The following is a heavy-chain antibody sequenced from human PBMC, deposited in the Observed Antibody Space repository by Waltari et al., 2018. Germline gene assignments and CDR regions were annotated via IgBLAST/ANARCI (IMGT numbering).Heavy chain of an antibody. CDR1: GFRVGSSF. D-gene: IGHD3-3*01. J-gene: IGHJ3*01. Sequence: VQLVESGGRFVTPGGSLKISCAASGFRVGSSFMTWVRRAPGKGLECVAILYSAGATYYSQSVRGRFLIARDNSKNILYLQMDDLTAEDTAVYYCAKDVVGYTWDEGVDTIDVWGQGAEVVVSS. V-gene: IGHV3-66*01. CDR2: LYSAGAT. CDR3: AKDVVGYTWDEGVDTIDV.